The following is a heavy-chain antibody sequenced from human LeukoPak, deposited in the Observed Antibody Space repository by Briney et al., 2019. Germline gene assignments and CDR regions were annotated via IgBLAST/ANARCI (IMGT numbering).Heavy chain of an antibody. J-gene: IGHJ4*02. Sequence: GGSLRLSCAASGFTFSSYAMSWVRQAPEKGLEWVSAISVSGGSTYYADSVKGRFTISRDNSKNTLYLQMNSLRAEDTVVYYCARVVVPAITPPDYWGQGTLVTVSS. CDR1: GFTFSSYA. D-gene: IGHD2-2*01. CDR3: ARVVVPAITPPDY. V-gene: IGHV3-23*01. CDR2: ISVSGGST.